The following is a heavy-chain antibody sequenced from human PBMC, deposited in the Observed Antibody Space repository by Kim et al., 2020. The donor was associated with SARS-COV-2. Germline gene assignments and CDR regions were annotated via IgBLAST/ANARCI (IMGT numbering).Heavy chain of an antibody. Sequence: SQTLSLTCAISGDSVSSNSAAWNWIRQSPSRGLEWLGRTYYRSKWYNDYAVSVKSRITINPDTSKNQFSLQLNSVTPEDTAVYYCARVVSVGYRYNGYCSSTSCYATGGMDVWGQGTTVTVSS. J-gene: IGHJ6*02. V-gene: IGHV6-1*01. CDR3: ARVVSVGYRYNGYCSSTSCYATGGMDV. CDR2: TYYRSKWYN. CDR1: GDSVSSNSAA. D-gene: IGHD2-2*03.